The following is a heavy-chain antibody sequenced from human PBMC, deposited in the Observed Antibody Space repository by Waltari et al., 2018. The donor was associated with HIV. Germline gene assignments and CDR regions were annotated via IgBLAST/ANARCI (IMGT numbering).Heavy chain of an antibody. CDR3: AREDHSRGGFDY. J-gene: IGHJ4*02. Sequence: QVQLVESGGGVVQPGRSLRVPCVVSGIPFGSHGWQWVRQAPGKGLEWVAVIWHDGKNKYYADSVKGRFTISRDTSKSTVYLQMKSLRVEDTAVYYCAREDHSRGGFDYWGQGTLVSVSS. V-gene: IGHV3-33*01. CDR1: GIPFGSHG. D-gene: IGHD4-4*01. CDR2: IWHDGKNK.